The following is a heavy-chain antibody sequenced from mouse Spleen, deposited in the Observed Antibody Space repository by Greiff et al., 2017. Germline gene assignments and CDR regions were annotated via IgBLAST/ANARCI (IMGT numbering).Heavy chain of an antibody. Sequence: EVQVVESGGGLVKPGGSLKLSCAASGFTFSSYGMSWVRQTPEKRLEWVATISGGGSYTYYPDSVKGRFTISRDNAKNNLYLQMSSLRSEDTALYYCARIYYDTMDYWGQGTSVTVSS. CDR2: ISGGGSYT. V-gene: IGHV5-9-2*01. CDR3: ARIYYDTMDY. D-gene: IGHD2-4*01. J-gene: IGHJ4*01. CDR1: GFTFSSYG.